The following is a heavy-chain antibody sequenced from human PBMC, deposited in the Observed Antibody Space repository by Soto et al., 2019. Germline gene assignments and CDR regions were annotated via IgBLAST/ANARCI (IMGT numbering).Heavy chain of an antibody. Sequence: EVQLVESGGGLVQPGGSLRLSCAASGFTCGSYWMHWVRQAQGKGLVWVSRISPDGTSTSNADSVKGRFTISRDNTKNTLHLQMDSLRVEDTAVYYCARDGGGLTHWGQGTLFTVSS. CDR3: ARDGGGLTH. J-gene: IGHJ4*02. V-gene: IGHV3-74*01. D-gene: IGHD3-16*01. CDR1: GFTCGSYW. CDR2: ISPDGTST.